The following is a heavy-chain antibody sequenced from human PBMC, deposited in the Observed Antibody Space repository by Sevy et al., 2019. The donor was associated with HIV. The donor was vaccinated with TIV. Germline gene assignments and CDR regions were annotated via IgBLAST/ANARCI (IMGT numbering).Heavy chain of an antibody. Sequence: GGSLRLSCAASGFTFNNYAMSWVRQAPGKGLEGKGLEWVSTISGGGGGTDYADSVRGRFTISRDNSKNILYLQVNSLRVEDTAVYYCAKHYIRDIAAGWYFDLWGRGTLVTVSS. CDR1: GFTFNNYA. V-gene: IGHV3-23*01. D-gene: IGHD6-13*01. CDR3: AKHYIRDIAAGWYFDL. CDR2: ISGGGGGT. J-gene: IGHJ2*01.